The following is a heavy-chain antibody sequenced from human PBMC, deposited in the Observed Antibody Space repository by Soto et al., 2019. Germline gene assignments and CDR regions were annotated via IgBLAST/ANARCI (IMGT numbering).Heavy chain of an antibody. CDR2: IYYSGST. J-gene: IGHJ1*01. V-gene: IGHV4-39*01. CDR1: GGSITSSSHY. Sequence: QLQLQESGPGLVKPSETLSLTCTVSGGSITSSSHYWGWIRQPPGKGLEWIGSIYYSGSTYYNPSLKRRVTMSVDTSKNQFSLKLSSVTAADTAVYYCARRFEYFHHWGQGTLVTVSS. CDR3: ARRFEYFHH.